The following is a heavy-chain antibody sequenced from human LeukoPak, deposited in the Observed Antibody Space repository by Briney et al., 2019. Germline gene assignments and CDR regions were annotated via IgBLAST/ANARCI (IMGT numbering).Heavy chain of an antibody. D-gene: IGHD2-2*01. V-gene: IGHV4-59*01. CDR1: LGSTRYYY. Sequence: SESLSLTRTVSLGSTRYYYWSWIRRPPRKGLEGMGDINYRCNTNYNPSLKSRVTISVDTTKKQFPLRLIPVAAADEAVFYCAGEGRQEYVYFDYWGQGSLVTVSS. CDR2: INYRCNT. CDR3: AGEGRQEYVYFDY. J-gene: IGHJ4*02.